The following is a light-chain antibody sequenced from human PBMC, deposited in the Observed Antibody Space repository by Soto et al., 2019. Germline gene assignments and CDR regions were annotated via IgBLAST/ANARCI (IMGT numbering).Light chain of an antibody. J-gene: IGLJ1*01. CDR3: QSYDSSLSGYV. V-gene: IGLV1-40*01. Sequence: QAVVTQPPSVSGAPGQRVTISCTGSSSNIGAGYDVHWYQQLPGTAPKLVIYGYINRPSGVPDRFSGSKSGTSASLAIAGLQAEDEANYYCQSYDSSLSGYVFGTGTKLTVL. CDR1: SSNIGAGYD. CDR2: GYI.